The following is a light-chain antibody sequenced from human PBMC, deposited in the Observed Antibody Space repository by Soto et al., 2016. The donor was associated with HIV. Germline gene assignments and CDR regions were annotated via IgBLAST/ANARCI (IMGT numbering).Light chain of an antibody. CDR1: NIGTKG. CDR3: NSRDSSGNQWV. CDR2: DDS. J-gene: IGLJ3*02. Sequence: SYVLTQPPSVSVAPGKTARITCGGNNIGTKGVHWYQQKPGQAPVLVVYDDSDRPSGIPERFSGSSSGNTGSLTITGTQAEDEADYYCNSRDSSGNQWVFGGGTKLTVL. V-gene: IGLV3-21*01.